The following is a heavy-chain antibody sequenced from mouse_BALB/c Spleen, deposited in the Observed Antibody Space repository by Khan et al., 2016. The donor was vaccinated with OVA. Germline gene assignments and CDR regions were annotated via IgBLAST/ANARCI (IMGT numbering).Heavy chain of an antibody. D-gene: IGHD4-1*01. V-gene: IGHV5-6*01. Sequence: VQLVESGGDLVKPGGSLKLSCAASGFTFSSYSMSWVRQTPDKRLEWVASISSGGDYTYYPDSVKGRFTISRDNAKNTLYLQMSGLKSEDTAMYYCAGHLTGSFAYWGQGTLVTVSA. CDR1: GFTFSSYS. J-gene: IGHJ3*01. CDR2: ISSGGDYT. CDR3: AGHLTGSFAY.